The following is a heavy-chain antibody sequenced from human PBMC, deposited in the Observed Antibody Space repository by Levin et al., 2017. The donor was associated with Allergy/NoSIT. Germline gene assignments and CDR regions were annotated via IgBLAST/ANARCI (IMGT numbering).Heavy chain of an antibody. V-gene: IGHV4-34*01. Sequence: PSETLSLTCAVYGGSFSGYYWSWIRQPPGKGLEWIGEINHSGSTNYNPSLKSRVTISVDTSKNQFSLKLSSVTAADTAVYYCARGYLLYPAEYFQHWGQGTLVTVSS. D-gene: IGHD2-2*02. CDR2: INHSGST. CDR1: GGSFSGYY. J-gene: IGHJ1*01. CDR3: ARGYLLYPAEYFQH.